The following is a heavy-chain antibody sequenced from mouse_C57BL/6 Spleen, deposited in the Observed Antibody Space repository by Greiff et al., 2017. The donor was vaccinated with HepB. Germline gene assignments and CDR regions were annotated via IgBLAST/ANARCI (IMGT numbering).Heavy chain of an antibody. CDR3: ARANYYGSSYDAMDY. D-gene: IGHD1-1*01. V-gene: IGHV1-78*01. J-gene: IGHJ4*01. CDR2: IYPRDGST. Sequence: VQLLESDAELVKPGASVKISCKVSGYTFTDHTIHWMKQRPEQGLEWIGYIYPRDGSTKYNEKFKGKATLTADKSSSTAYMQLNSLTSEDSAVYFCARANYYGSSYDAMDYWGQGTSVTVSS. CDR1: GYTFTDHT.